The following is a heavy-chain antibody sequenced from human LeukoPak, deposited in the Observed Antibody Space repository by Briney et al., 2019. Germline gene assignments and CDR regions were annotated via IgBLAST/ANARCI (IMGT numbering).Heavy chain of an antibody. CDR1: GGTFSSYA. D-gene: IGHD6-13*01. CDR2: IIPILGIA. J-gene: IGHJ5*02. Sequence: ASVKVSCKASGGTFSSYAISWVRQAPGQGLEWMGRIIPILGIANYAQKFQGRVTITADKSTSTAYMELSSLRSEDTDVYYCARDLSSSWPGYNWFDPWGQGTLVTVSS. V-gene: IGHV1-69*04. CDR3: ARDLSSSWPGYNWFDP.